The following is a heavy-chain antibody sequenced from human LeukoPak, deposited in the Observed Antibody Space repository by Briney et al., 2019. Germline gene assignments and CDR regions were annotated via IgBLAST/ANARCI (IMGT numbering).Heavy chain of an antibody. V-gene: IGHV3-20*04. Sequence: GGSLRLSCAASGFTFDDYDMSWLRQAPGNGVEWVSGIIWNGGSTGYADSVKGRFTISRDNAKNSLYLQMNSLRAEDTALYYCARDEGAAYYDSSGYYSLVDYWGQGTRVTVSS. CDR1: GFTFDDYD. CDR2: IIWNGGST. D-gene: IGHD3-22*01. CDR3: ARDEGAAYYDSSGYYSLVDY. J-gene: IGHJ4*02.